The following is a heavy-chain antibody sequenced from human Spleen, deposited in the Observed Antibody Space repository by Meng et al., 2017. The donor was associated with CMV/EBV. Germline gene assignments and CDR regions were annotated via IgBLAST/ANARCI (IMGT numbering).Heavy chain of an antibody. CDR2: IYYSGST. D-gene: IGHD4-11*01. J-gene: IGHJ6*02. CDR3: TRVPVTPYYGMDV. CDR1: GGAISNYY. V-gene: IGHV4-59*12. Sequence: SETLSLTCTVSGGAISNYYWSWIRQSPGKGLEWIGYIYYSGSTNYNPSLKSRVTISVDTSKKQFSLKLSSVTAADTAVYYCTRVPVTPYYGMDVWGQGTTVTVSS.